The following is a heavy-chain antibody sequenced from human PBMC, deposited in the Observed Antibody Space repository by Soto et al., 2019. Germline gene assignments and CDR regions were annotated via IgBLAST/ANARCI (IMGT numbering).Heavy chain of an antibody. CDR1: GGSISSGDYY. D-gene: IGHD2-2*01. CDR2: IYYSGST. CDR3: AGGFGIVVVPAAIDY. Sequence: SETLSLTCTVSGGSISSGDYYWSWIRQPPGKGLEWIGYIYYSGSTYYNPSLKSRVTISVDTSKNQFSLKLSSVTAADTAVYYCAGGFGIVVVPAAIDYWGQGTLVTVSS. V-gene: IGHV4-30-4*01. J-gene: IGHJ4*02.